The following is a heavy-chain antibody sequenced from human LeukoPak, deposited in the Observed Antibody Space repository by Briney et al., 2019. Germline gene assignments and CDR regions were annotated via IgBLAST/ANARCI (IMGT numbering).Heavy chain of an antibody. CDR1: EFTLSTYC. D-gene: IGHD4-17*01. J-gene: IGHJ4*02. Sequence: GRSLRLSFTAPEFTLSTYCMACVGQAPGKGLKWVGIISFDGGTSYYADSVKGRFTSSRDTSKNTLYLQMDRLRAEDTAVYYCAKSREGVTTRCLDSRGQGAPGTASS. V-gene: IGHV3-30*18. CDR2: ISFDGGTS. CDR3: AKSREGVTTRCLDS.